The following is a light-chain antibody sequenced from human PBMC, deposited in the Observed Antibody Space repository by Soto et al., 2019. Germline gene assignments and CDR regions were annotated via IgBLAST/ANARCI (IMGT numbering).Light chain of an antibody. V-gene: IGKV3D-20*02. CDR2: GAS. J-gene: IGKJ5*01. CDR1: QSVSSSY. CDR3: QQRSNWPSIT. Sequence: EIVLTQSPGTLSLSPGESATLSCRASQSVSSSYLAWYQQKPGQAPRLLIYGASSRATGIPDRFSGSGSGTDFTLTINRLEPEDFAVYYCQQRSNWPSITFGQGTRLEIK.